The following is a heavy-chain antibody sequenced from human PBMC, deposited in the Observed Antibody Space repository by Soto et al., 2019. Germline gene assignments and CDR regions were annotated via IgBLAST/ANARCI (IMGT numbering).Heavy chain of an antibody. V-gene: IGHV3-30*18. CDR3: AKGYSGYDFDY. CDR2: ISYDGSNK. D-gene: IGHD5-12*01. Sequence: GGSLRLSCAASGFTFSSYGMHWVRQAPGKGLEWVAVISYDGSNKYYADSVKGRFTISRDNSKNTLYLQMNSLRAEDTAVYYCAKGYSGYDFDYWGQGTLVTVSS. CDR1: GFTFSSYG. J-gene: IGHJ4*02.